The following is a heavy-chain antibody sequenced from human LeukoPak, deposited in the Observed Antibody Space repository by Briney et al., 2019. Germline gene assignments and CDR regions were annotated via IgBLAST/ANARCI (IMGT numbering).Heavy chain of an antibody. CDR3: AIVVVPAAEAFDI. CDR2: ISAYNGNT. V-gene: IGHV1-18*01. Sequence: ASVKVSCKASGYTFTSYGISWVRQATGQGLEWMGWISAYNGNTNYAQKLQGRVTTTTDTSTSTAYMELRSLRSDDTAVYYCAIVVVPAAEAFDIWGQGTMVTVSS. J-gene: IGHJ3*02. D-gene: IGHD2-2*01. CDR1: GYTFTSYG.